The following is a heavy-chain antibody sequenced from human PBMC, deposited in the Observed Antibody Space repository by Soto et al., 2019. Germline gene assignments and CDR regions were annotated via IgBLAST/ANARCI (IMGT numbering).Heavy chain of an antibody. D-gene: IGHD2-2*01. J-gene: IGHJ6*02. Sequence: PGGSVRLSCAASGFTFISYGMHWVRQAPGKGLEWVAVISFDGTNEDHADSVKGRFTISRDNSKNTLYLQMNSLRADDTAVYYCAKSRDYYYDMNVWGQGTTVTVSS. CDR3: AKSRDYYYDMNV. V-gene: IGHV3-30*18. CDR1: GFTFISYG. CDR2: ISFDGTNE.